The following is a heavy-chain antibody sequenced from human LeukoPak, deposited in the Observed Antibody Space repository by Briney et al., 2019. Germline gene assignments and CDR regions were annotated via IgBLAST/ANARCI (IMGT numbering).Heavy chain of an antibody. CDR2: ISGSGGST. Sequence: GGSLRLSCAASGFTFSSYAMSWVRQAPGKGLEWVSAISGSGGSTYYADSVKGRFTISRDNSKTTLYLQMNSLRAEDTAVYYCAEDGGFGLISPLYYYYYGMDVWGQGTTVTVSS. D-gene: IGHD3-10*01. J-gene: IGHJ6*02. CDR3: AEDGGFGLISPLYYYYYGMDV. CDR1: GFTFSSYA. V-gene: IGHV3-23*01.